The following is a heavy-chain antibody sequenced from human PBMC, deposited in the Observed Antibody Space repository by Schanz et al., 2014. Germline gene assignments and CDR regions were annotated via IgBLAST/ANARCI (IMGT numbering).Heavy chain of an antibody. J-gene: IGHJ5*02. CDR2: IGTAGDT. CDR3: ARGEGGYCSGCSCYEWFDP. D-gene: IGHD2-15*01. V-gene: IGHV3-13*01. CDR1: GFTFSSYD. Sequence: EVQLVESGGGLVQPGGSLRLSCAASGFTFSSYDMHWVRQATGKGLEWVSAIGTAGDTYYPGSVKGRFTISRESAKNSLDLQMNSLRAGDTAVYSCARGEGGYCSGCSCYEWFDPWGQGTLVTVSS.